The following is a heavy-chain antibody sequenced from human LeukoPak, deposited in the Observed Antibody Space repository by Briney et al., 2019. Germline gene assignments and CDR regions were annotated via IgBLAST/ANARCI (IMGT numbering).Heavy chain of an antibody. CDR2: ISSSGSTI. D-gene: IGHD6-19*01. J-gene: IGHJ4*02. CDR3: ARDVGSGWYGGDY. V-gene: IGHV3-48*03. CDR1: GFTFSSYE. Sequence: GGSLRLSCAASGFTFSSYEMNWVRQAPGKGLEWVSYISSSGSTIYYADSVKGRFTISRDNAKNSLYLQMNSLRAEDTAAYYCARDVGSGWYGGDYWGQGTLVTVSS.